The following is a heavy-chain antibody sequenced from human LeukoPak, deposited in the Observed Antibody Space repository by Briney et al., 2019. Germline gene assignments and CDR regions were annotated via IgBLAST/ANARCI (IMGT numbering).Heavy chain of an antibody. CDR2: IANDDTDI. CDR3: AKIRGPTLSSCHMDV. Sequence: GWSLRLSCKGTLFILMDASVNAVRQARSRGLHGLSHIANDDTDIYYGASVRGRFTSSKDNAKNVVYLQMSGLRVEDTAMYYCAKIRGPTLSSCHMDVWGSGTTVTVAS. CDR1: LFILMDAS. D-gene: IGHD2/OR15-2a*01. V-gene: IGHV3-21*05. J-gene: IGHJ6*03.